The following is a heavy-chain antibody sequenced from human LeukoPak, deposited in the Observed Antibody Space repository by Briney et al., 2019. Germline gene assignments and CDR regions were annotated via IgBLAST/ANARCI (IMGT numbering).Heavy chain of an antibody. V-gene: IGHV3-53*01. CDR1: GFTVSSNY. CDR2: IYSGGST. Sequence: GGSLRLSCAASGFTVSSNYMSWVRQAPGKGLEWVSLIYSGGSTYYADSVKGRFTISRDNSKNALYLQMNSLRAEDTAVYYCARDVDTIEFDYWGQGTLATVSS. D-gene: IGHD5-18*01. J-gene: IGHJ4*02. CDR3: ARDVDTIEFDY.